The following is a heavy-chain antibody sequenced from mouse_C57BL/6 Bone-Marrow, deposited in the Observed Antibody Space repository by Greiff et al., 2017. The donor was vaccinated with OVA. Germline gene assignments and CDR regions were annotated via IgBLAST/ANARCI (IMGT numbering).Heavy chain of an antibody. CDR3: ARGGWLLPYYYAMDY. CDR1: GYAFTNYL. V-gene: IGHV1-54*01. CDR2: INPGSGGT. D-gene: IGHD2-3*01. Sequence: VMLVESGAELVRPGTSVKVSCKASGYAFTNYLIEWVKQRPGQGLEWIGVINPGSGGTNYNEKFKGKATLTADKSSSTAYMQLSSLTSEDSAVYFCARGGWLLPYYYAMDYWGQGTSVTVSS. J-gene: IGHJ4*01.